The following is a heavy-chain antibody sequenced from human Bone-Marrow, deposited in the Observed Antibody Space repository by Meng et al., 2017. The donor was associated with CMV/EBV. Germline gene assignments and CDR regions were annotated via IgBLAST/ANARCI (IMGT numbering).Heavy chain of an antibody. J-gene: IGHJ5*02. Sequence: SVKVSCKASGDTFSSYAISWVRQAPGQGLEWMGGIIPIFGTANYAQKFQGRVTITTDESTSTAYMELSSLRSEDTAVYYCARVGVVPAAIGGNWFDPWGQGTLVTVSS. V-gene: IGHV1-69*05. CDR1: GDTFSSYA. D-gene: IGHD2-2*01. CDR2: IIPIFGTA. CDR3: ARVGVVPAAIGGNWFDP.